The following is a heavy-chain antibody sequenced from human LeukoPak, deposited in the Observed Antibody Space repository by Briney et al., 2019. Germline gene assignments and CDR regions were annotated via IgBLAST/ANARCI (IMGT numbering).Heavy chain of an antibody. CDR2: ISGSGGST. CDR1: GFTFSSYG. Sequence: AGGSLRLSCAASGFTFSSYGMSWVRQAPGKGLEWVSAISGSGGSTYYADSVKGRFTISRDNSKNTLYLQMNSLRAEDTAVYYCAKWYRSSTSCCDAFDIWGQGTMVTVSS. CDR3: AKWYRSSTSCCDAFDI. J-gene: IGHJ3*02. D-gene: IGHD2-2*01. V-gene: IGHV3-23*01.